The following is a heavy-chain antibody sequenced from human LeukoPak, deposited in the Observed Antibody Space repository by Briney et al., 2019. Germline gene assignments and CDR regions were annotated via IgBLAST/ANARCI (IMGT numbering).Heavy chain of an antibody. D-gene: IGHD2-15*01. Sequence: SETVSLTCTVSWGSILSNTYYWRGARQPRGEGVEGIGNIYYSGTTYYTPSLKSRVTISGHTSRNLFSLMLSCVTGADAALYYCARQVSDYSYHYMDAWGAGNTVIVSS. V-gene: IGHV4-39*01. CDR2: IYYSGTT. CDR1: WGSILSNTYY. J-gene: IGHJ6*03. CDR3: ARQVSDYSYHYMDA.